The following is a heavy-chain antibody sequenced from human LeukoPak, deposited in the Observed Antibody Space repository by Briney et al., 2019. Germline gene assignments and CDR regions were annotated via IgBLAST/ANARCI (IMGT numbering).Heavy chain of an antibody. CDR2: ISPSGGST. Sequence: ASVKVSCKAFGYTFTSSYMHWVRQAPGQGPEWMGVISPSGGSTTYAQKFQGRVTLTRDTSTSTAYMELRSLRSDDTAVYYCARAGSGKYYYMDVWGKGTTVTISS. D-gene: IGHD3-10*01. CDR3: ARAGSGKYYYMDV. CDR1: GYTFTSSY. V-gene: IGHV1-46*01. J-gene: IGHJ6*03.